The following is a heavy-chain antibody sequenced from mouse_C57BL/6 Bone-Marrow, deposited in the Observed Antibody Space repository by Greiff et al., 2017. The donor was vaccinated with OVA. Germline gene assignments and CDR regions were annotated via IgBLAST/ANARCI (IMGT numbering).Heavy chain of an antibody. CDR3: TTGTDY. J-gene: IGHJ2*01. V-gene: IGHV1-15*01. CDR2: IDPETGGT. CDR1: GYTFTDYE. Sequence: VKLQESGAELVRPGASVTLSCKASGYTFTDYEMHWVKQTPVHGLEWIGAIDPETGGTAYNQKFKGKAILTADKSSSTAYMELRSLTSEDSAVYYCTTGTDYWGQGTTLTVSS. D-gene: IGHD4-1*01.